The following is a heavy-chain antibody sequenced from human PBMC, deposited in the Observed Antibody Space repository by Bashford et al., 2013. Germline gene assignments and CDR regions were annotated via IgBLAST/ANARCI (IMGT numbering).Heavy chain of an antibody. CDR2: ISSRRSFI. J-gene: IGHJ4*02. Sequence: GSLRLSCAASGFIFSNSGMHWVRQAPGKGLEWVASISSRRSFIKYADSMKGRFIISRDNTWNSLALQMNSLRVEDTGLYYCARADCSGGRCSVDNWGQGSMVTVSS. V-gene: IGHV3-21*01. CDR1: GFIFSNSG. CDR3: ARADCSGGRCSVDN. D-gene: IGHD2-15*01.